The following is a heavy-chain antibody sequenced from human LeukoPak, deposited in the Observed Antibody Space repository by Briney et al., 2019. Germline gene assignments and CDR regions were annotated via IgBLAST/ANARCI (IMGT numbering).Heavy chain of an antibody. Sequence: ASVKVSCKASGGTFSSYAISWVRQAPGQGLEWMGGIIPIFGTANYAQKFQGRVTITADESTSTAYMELSSLRSEDTAVYYCARAERGVGATDYFDYWGQGTLVTVSS. CDR1: GGTFSSYA. J-gene: IGHJ4*02. CDR2: IIPIFGTA. D-gene: IGHD1-26*01. CDR3: ARAERGVGATDYFDY. V-gene: IGHV1-69*13.